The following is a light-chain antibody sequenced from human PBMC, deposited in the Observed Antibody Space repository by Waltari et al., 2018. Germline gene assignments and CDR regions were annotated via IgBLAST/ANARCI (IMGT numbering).Light chain of an antibody. CDR2: DAS. CDR1: QSVGTY. Sequence: EIVLTQSPATLSLSPGETATLSCRASQSVGTYLAWYQQKPGQAPRLLIYDASNRATGIPDRFRGSESGTDFTLTISSLEREDFAVYYCQQRSSWTPHTFGQGARLEIK. V-gene: IGKV3-11*01. CDR3: QQRSSWTPHT. J-gene: IGKJ2*01.